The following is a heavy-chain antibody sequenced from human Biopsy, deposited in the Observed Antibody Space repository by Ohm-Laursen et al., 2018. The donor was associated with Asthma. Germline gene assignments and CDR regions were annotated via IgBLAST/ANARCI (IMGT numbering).Heavy chain of an antibody. CDR3: ARGGYYGDRRHHNGLDV. Sequence: SSVKVSCKASGGTFSSYAISWVRQAPGQGLEWMGGIIPIFGTANYAQKFQGRVTITADESTSTAYMELSSLGKEDTAVYYCARGGYYGDRRHHNGLDVWGQGTTVTVSS. J-gene: IGHJ6*02. CDR2: IIPIFGTA. V-gene: IGHV1-69*01. D-gene: IGHD4-17*01. CDR1: GGTFSSYA.